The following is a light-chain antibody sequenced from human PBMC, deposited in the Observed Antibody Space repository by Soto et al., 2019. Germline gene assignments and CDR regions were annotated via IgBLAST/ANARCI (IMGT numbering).Light chain of an antibody. CDR3: QSYDSSNQVV. V-gene: IGLV6-57*02. CDR2: EDN. J-gene: IGLJ2*01. Sequence: NFMLTQPHSVSESPGKTVTISCTGSSGSIASNYVQWYQQRPGSAPTTVIYEDNQRPSGVPDRFSGSIDSSSNSASPTISGLKTEDEADYYCQSYDSSNQVVFGGGTKLTVL. CDR1: SGSIASNY.